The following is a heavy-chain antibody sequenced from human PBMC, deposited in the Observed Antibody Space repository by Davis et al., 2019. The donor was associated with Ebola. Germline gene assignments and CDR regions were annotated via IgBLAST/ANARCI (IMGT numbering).Heavy chain of an antibody. J-gene: IGHJ6*02. CDR1: GGSFSGYY. V-gene: IGHV4-34*01. CDR2: INHSGST. CDR3: ARGEIYYYGSGSYYNVYYYYGMDV. D-gene: IGHD3-10*01. Sequence: MPSETLSLTCAVYGGSFSGYYWSWIRQPPGKGLEWTGEINHSGSTNYNPSLKSRVTISVDTSKNQFALKLSSVTAADTAVYYCARGEIYYYGSGSYYNVYYYYGMDVWGQGATVTVSS.